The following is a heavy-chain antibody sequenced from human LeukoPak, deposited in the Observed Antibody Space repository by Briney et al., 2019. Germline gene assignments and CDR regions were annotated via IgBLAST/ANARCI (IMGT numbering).Heavy chain of an antibody. CDR1: GYSFTSYW. CDR3: ARQSPQYSGSYWSFDY. V-gene: IGHV5-51*01. J-gene: IGHJ4*02. CDR2: IYPGHSDT. Sequence: GESLKISCKGSGYSFTSYWIGWVRPMPGKGLEWIGIIYPGHSDTRYSPSVQGQVTISADKSIRTAYLQWSSLKAPDTAMYYCARQSPQYSGSYWSFDYWGQGTLVTVSS. D-gene: IGHD1-26*01.